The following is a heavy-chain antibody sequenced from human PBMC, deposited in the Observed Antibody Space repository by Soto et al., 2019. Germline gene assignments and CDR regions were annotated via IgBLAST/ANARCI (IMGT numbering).Heavy chain of an antibody. J-gene: IGHJ4*02. V-gene: IGHV4-34*01. D-gene: IGHD6-6*01. CDR3: ASEGSSAGSDY. Sequence: SETLSLTCAVYGGSFSGYYWSWIRQPPGKGLEWIGEINHSGSTNYNPSLKSRVTISVDTSKNQFSLKLSSVTAADTAVYYCASEGSSAGSDYWGQGTLVTVSS. CDR1: GGSFSGYY. CDR2: INHSGST.